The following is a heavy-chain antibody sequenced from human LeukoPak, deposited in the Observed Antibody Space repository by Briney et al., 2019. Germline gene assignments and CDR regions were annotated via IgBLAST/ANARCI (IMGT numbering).Heavy chain of an antibody. CDR3: ARDRPHYDILTDYYYYYMDV. CDR1: GLPFSTYS. V-gene: IGHV3-21*01. CDR2: IRRSSSYI. J-gene: IGHJ6*03. Sequence: GGSLRLSCAASGLPFSTYSMNWARKAQGKGLEGVQSIRRSSSYIYYADSVKGRFTISRDNVKNSLYLQMNSLRAEDTAVYYCARDRPHYDILTDYYYYYMDVWGKGTTVTVSS. D-gene: IGHD3-9*01.